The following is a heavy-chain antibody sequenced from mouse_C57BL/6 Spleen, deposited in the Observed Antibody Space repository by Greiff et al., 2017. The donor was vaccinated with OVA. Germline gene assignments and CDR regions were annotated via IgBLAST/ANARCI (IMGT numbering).Heavy chain of an antibody. CDR2: IDPSDSYT. D-gene: IGHD2-1*01. V-gene: IGHV1-50*01. J-gene: IGHJ2*01. Sequence: QVQLQQPGAELVKPGASVKLSCKASGYTFTSYWMQWVKQRPGQGLEWIGEIDPSDSYTNYNQKFKGKATLTVDTSSSTAYMQLSSLTSEDSAVYYCARSRVTTNADDWGQGTTLTVSS. CDR3: ARSRVTTNADD. CDR1: GYTFTSYW.